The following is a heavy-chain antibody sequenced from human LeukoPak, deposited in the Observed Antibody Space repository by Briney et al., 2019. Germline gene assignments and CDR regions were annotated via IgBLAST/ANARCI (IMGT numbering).Heavy chain of an antibody. J-gene: IGHJ4*02. CDR3: AKGLRTGDFSDY. CDR1: GFTFRTFA. Sequence: PGGSLRLSCVVSGFTFRTFAMSWVRQAPRKGLEWVSTLSGSGESTYYADYVKGRFTVSRDNSKNTLYLQMNTLRAEDTAVYYCAKGLRTGDFSDYWGQGTLVTVSS. D-gene: IGHD7-27*01. V-gene: IGHV3-23*01. CDR2: LSGSGEST.